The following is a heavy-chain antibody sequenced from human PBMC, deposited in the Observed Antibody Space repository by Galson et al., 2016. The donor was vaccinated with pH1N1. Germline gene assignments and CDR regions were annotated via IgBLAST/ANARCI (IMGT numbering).Heavy chain of an antibody. CDR1: GGSLRSRNFY. V-gene: IGHV4-39*01. CDR2: IHYSGFT. D-gene: IGHD1-26*01. Sequence: SETLSLTCTVSGGSLRSRNFYGGWIRQPPGKGLEWIGNIHYSGFTHYNSSLQSRVTISVDTSENQFSLRLSSVTAADTAVYYCASLVRGSYPDPLYYFDFWGLGTLVTVSS. CDR3: ASLVRGSYPDPLYYFDF. J-gene: IGHJ4*02.